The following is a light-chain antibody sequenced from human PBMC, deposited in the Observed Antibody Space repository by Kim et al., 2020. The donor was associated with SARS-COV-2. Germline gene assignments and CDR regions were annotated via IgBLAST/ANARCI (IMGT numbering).Light chain of an antibody. V-gene: IGKV3-20*01. CDR3: QQYGSSPMYT. CDR1: QSLSISS. J-gene: IGKJ2*01. CDR2: GAA. Sequence: SAAERATLTFAARQSLSISSLFACQQKTVQPPRRLLYGAASRATGIPDRWSGSRSWTDFILPISRREPYDVVVYYCQQYGSSPMYTFGQGTKLEI.